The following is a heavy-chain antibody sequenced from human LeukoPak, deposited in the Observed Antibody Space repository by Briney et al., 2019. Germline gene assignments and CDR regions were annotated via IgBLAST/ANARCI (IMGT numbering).Heavy chain of an antibody. V-gene: IGHV1-69*04. CDR1: GGTFSSYA. Sequence: SVKVSCKASGGTFSSYAISWVRQAPGQGLEWMGRIIPILGIANYAQKFQGRVTITADKSTSTAYMELRSLRSDDTAVYYCARDCSSTSCYDAFDIWGQGTMVTVSS. J-gene: IGHJ3*02. CDR3: ARDCSSTSCYDAFDI. D-gene: IGHD2-2*01. CDR2: IIPILGIA.